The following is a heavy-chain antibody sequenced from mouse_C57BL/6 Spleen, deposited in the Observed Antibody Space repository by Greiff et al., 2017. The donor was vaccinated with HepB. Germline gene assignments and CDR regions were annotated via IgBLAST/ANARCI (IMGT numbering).Heavy chain of an antibody. CDR1: GYTFTSYW. J-gene: IGHJ2*01. V-gene: IGHV1-69*01. CDR3: ARGGTTVVALDY. CDR2: IDPSDSYT. Sequence: QVQLQQPGAELVMPGASVKLSCKASGYTFTSYWMHWVKQRPGQGLEWIGEIDPSDSYTNYNQKFKGKSTLTVDKSSSTAYMQLSSLTSEDSAVYYCARGGTTVVALDYWGQGTTLTVSS. D-gene: IGHD1-1*01.